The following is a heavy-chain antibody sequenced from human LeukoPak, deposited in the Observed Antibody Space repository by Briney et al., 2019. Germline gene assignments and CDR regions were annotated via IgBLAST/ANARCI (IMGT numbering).Heavy chain of an antibody. J-gene: IGHJ3*02. CDR3: ARRGPLSADAFDI. D-gene: IGHD2-2*01. CDR2: IIPIFGTA. CDR1: GGTFSSYA. Sequence: SVKDSCKASGGTFSSYAISWVRQAPGQGLEWMGRIIPIFGTANYAQKFQGRVTITTDESTSTAYMELSSLRSEDTAVYYCARRGPLSADAFDIWGQGTMVTVSS. V-gene: IGHV1-69*05.